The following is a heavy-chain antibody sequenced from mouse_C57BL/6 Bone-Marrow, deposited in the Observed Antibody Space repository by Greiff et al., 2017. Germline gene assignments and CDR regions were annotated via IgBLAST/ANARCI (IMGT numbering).Heavy chain of an antibody. CDR2: INPYNGDT. D-gene: IGHD1-1*01. V-gene: IGHV1-20*01. J-gene: IGHJ4*01. CDR3: ARMSTGDAMDY. CDR1: GYSFTGYF. Sequence: LVESGPELVKPGDSVKISCKASGYSFTGYFMNWVMQSHGKSLEWIGRINPYNGDTFYNQKFKGKATLTVDKSSSTAHVELRSLTSEDAAVYYCARMSTGDAMDYWGQGTSVTVSS.